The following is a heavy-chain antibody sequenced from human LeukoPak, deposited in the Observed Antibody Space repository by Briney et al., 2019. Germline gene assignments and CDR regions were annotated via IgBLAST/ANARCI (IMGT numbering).Heavy chain of an antibody. J-gene: IGHJ4*02. Sequence: SETLSLTCTVSGGSISSYYRSWIRQPPGKGLEWIGYIYYSGSSNYNPSLKSRVTISVDTSKNQFSLKLTSVTAADTAVYYCARHAVRGYSYLDYWGQGTLVTVSS. V-gene: IGHV4-59*08. D-gene: IGHD5-18*01. CDR3: ARHAVRGYSYLDY. CDR1: GGSISSYY. CDR2: IYYSGSS.